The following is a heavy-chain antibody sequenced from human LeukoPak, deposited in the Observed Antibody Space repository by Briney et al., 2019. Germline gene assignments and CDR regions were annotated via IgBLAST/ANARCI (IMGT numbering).Heavy chain of an antibody. Sequence: SGTLSLTCAVSGGSISSSNWWSWVRQPPGKGLEWIGEIYHSGSTNYNPSLKSRVTISVDTSKNQFSLKLSSVTAADTAVYYCARLLYYYGSGPDYWGQGTLVTVSS. CDR1: GGSISSSNW. J-gene: IGHJ4*02. CDR3: ARLLYYYGSGPDY. V-gene: IGHV4-4*02. CDR2: IYHSGST. D-gene: IGHD3-10*01.